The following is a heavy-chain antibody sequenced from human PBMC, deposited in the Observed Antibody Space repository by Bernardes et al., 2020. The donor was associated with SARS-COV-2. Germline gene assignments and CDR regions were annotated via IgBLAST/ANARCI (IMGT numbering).Heavy chain of an antibody. V-gene: IGHV4-61*01. D-gene: IGHD3-22*01. Sequence: LSLTCTVSSGSVSSDSYHWSWIRQSPGKGLEWIGNLYYSGSATYNPSLKSRVTISKDTSKNQISLQLSSVTAADTAVYYCARSPFDSSAFFWGQGTLVTVSS. CDR2: LYYSGSA. CDR3: ARSPFDSSAFF. CDR1: SGSVSSDSYH. J-gene: IGHJ4*02.